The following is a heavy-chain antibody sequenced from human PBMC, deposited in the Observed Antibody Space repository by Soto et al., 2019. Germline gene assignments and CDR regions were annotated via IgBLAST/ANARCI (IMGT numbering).Heavy chain of an antibody. Sequence: EVQLVESGGGLVQPGGSLRLSYAASGFMFRNYYMNWVRQAPGKGLEWVANIEKDGSEENYVDSVKGRFTISRDNAKNSLYLQMNSLRAEDTAVYYCAGGSGWESDFWGQGTHVTVSS. V-gene: IGHV3-7*05. CDR2: IEKDGSEE. D-gene: IGHD6-19*01. J-gene: IGHJ4*02. CDR3: AGGSGWESDF. CDR1: GFMFRNYY.